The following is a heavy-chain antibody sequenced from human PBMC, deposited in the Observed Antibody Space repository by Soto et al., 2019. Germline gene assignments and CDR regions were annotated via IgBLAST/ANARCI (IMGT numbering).Heavy chain of an antibody. V-gene: IGHV1-69*01. CDR1: GGTFSSYA. CDR2: IIPIFGTA. CDR3: ARDQEATIQGGDYYYYGMDV. J-gene: IGHJ6*02. D-gene: IGHD5-12*01. Sequence: QVQLVQSGAEVKKPGSSVKVSCKASGGTFSSYAISWVRQAPGQGLEWMGGIIPIFGTANYAQKFQGRVTITADESTSTAYMELSSLRSEDTAVYYCARDQEATIQGGDYYYYGMDVWGQGTTVTVSS.